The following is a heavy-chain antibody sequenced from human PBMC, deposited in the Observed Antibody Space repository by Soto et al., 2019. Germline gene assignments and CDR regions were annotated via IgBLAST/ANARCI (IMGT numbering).Heavy chain of an antibody. D-gene: IGHD5-18*01. V-gene: IGHV3-23*01. CDR3: AKVSNSYGQAYYFDY. CDR2: ISGSGGST. Sequence: WGSLRLSCAASGFTFISYAMSFFRHSPFKWLEWVSAISGSGGSTYYADSVKGRFTISRDNSKNTLYLQMNSLRAEGTAVYYCAKVSNSYGQAYYFDYWGQGTLVTVSS. J-gene: IGHJ4*02. CDR1: GFTFISYA.